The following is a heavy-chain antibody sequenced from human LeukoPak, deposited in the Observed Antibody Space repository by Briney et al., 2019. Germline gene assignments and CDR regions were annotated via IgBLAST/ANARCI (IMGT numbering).Heavy chain of an antibody. V-gene: IGHV3-30-3*01. CDR1: GFSFSAYA. J-gene: IGHJ3*02. D-gene: IGHD3-9*01. Sequence: GGSLRLSCAVSGFSFSAYAIHWVRQASGKGQEWVAVISYDGSNKCYADSVKGRFTISRDNSKNTLYLQMNSLRAEDTAVYYCARGDILTGGTDAFDIWGQGTMVTVSS. CDR2: ISYDGSNK. CDR3: ARGDILTGGTDAFDI.